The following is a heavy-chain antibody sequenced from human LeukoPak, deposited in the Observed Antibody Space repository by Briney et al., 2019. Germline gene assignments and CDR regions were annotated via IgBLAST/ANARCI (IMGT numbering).Heavy chain of an antibody. CDR2: MKPNSGNT. CDR3: ARAPTPGPAHLPAYNWFDP. CDR1: GYTFTSYD. V-gene: IGHV1-8*01. D-gene: IGHD1-1*01. J-gene: IGHJ5*02. Sequence: GASVTVSCKASGYTFTSYDINWVRQATGQGLEWMGWMKPNSGNTGYAQKFQGRVTMTRDTSTSTVYMELSSLRSEDTAVYYCARAPTPGPAHLPAYNWFDPWGQGTLVTVSS.